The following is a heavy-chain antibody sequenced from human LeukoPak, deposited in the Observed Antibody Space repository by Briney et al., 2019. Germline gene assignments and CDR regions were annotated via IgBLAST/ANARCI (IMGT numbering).Heavy chain of an antibody. CDR3: AREAEYIVVVPAAIGY. CDR2: IYHSGST. J-gene: IGHJ4*02. CDR1: GYSISSGYY. Sequence: SETLSLTCTVSGYSISSGYYWGWIRQPPGKGLEWIGSIYHSGSTYYNPSLKSRVTISVDPSKNQFSLKLSSVTAADTAVYYCAREAEYIVVVPAAIGYWGQGTLVTVSS. D-gene: IGHD2-2*02. V-gene: IGHV4-38-2*02.